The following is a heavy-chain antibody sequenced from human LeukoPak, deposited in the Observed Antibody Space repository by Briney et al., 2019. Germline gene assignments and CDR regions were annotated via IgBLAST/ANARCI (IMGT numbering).Heavy chain of an antibody. Sequence: ASETLSLTCTVSGGSISSGSYYWSWIRQPAGKGLEWIGRIYTSGSTNYNPSLKSRVTMSVDTSKNQFSLKLSSVTAADTAVYYCARSQIGYSSSWPYYYYYMDVWGKGTTVTISS. CDR1: GGSISSGSYY. CDR2: IYTSGST. CDR3: ARSQIGYSSSWPYYYYYMDV. D-gene: IGHD6-13*01. J-gene: IGHJ6*03. V-gene: IGHV4-61*02.